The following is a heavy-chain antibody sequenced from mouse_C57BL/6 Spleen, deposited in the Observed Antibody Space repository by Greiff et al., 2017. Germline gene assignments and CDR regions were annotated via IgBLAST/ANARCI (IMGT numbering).Heavy chain of an antibody. V-gene: IGHV1-55*01. J-gene: IGHJ4*01. D-gene: IGHD1-1*01. CDR2: IYPGSGST. CDR1: GYTFTSYW. Sequence: QVQLQQPGAELVKPGASVKMSCKASGYTFTSYWITWVKQRPGQGLEWIGDIYPGSGSTNYNEKFKSKATLTVDTSSSTAYMKLISLTSEDSAVYYCERLTHYYAMDYWGQGTSVTVSS. CDR3: ERLTHYYAMDY.